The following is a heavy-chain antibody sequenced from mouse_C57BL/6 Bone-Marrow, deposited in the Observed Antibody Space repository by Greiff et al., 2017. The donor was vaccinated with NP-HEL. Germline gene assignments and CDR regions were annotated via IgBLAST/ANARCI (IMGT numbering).Heavy chain of an antibody. CDR3: ARLRLRGNYYAMDY. CDR1: GYAFSSYW. D-gene: IGHD2-2*01. V-gene: IGHV1-80*01. J-gene: IGHJ4*01. CDR2: IYPGDGDT. Sequence: QVQLQQSGAELVKPGASVKISCKASGYAFSSYWMNWVKQRPGKGLEWIGQIYPGDGDTNYNGKFKGKATLTADKSSSTAYMQLSSLTSEDSAVYFCARLRLRGNYYAMDYWGQGTSVTVSS.